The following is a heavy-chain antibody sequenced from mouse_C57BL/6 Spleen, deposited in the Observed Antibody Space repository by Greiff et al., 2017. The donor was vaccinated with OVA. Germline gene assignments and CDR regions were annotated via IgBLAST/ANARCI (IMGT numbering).Heavy chain of an antibody. D-gene: IGHD1-1*01. V-gene: IGHV5-12*01. Sequence: FTISRDNAKNTLYLQMSRLKSEDTAMYYCASLTTGVADYYAMDYWGQGTSVTVSS. CDR3: ASLTTGVADYYAMDY. J-gene: IGHJ4*01.